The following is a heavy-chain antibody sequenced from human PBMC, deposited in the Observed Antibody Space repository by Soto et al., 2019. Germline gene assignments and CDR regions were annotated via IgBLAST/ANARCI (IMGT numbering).Heavy chain of an antibody. CDR1: GFTFSTYG. CDR3: AKGGPELVRYYFNC. Sequence: GGSLRLSCAASGFTFSTYGMHWVRQTPGEGLEWVAVISYDGSHIYYADSVKGRFTISRDNSKNTLYLQMDSLRAEDTAVYYCAKGGPELVRYYFNCWGQGTLVTVSS. CDR2: ISYDGSHI. V-gene: IGHV3-30*18. D-gene: IGHD6-13*01. J-gene: IGHJ4*02.